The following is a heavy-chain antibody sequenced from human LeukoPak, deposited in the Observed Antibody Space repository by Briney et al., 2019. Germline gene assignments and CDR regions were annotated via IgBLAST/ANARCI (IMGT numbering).Heavy chain of an antibody. D-gene: IGHD1-26*01. CDR3: ARRGSYDPLLYYFDY. CDR1: GGSISSGDYY. Sequence: SETLSLTCTVSGGSISSGDYYWSWIRQPPGKGPEWIGYIYYSGSTNYNPSLKSRVTISVDTSKNQFSLKLSSVTAADTAVYYCARRGSYDPLLYYFDYWGQGTLVTVSS. V-gene: IGHV4-30-4*08. CDR2: IYYSGST. J-gene: IGHJ4*02.